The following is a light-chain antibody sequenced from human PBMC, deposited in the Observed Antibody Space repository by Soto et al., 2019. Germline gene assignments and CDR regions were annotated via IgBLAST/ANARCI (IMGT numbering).Light chain of an antibody. CDR1: QGVGIT. CDR2: NAF. CDR3: QRYNDWPLT. V-gene: IGKV3-15*01. J-gene: IGKJ4*01. Sequence: EIVMTQSPATLSVSPGEGVTLSCRASQGVGITLAWYQQKPGQTPRLLIYNAFTRATGIPARFSGSGSGIEFTLTINSLQSEDSAVYYCQRYNDWPLTFGGGTKVEVK.